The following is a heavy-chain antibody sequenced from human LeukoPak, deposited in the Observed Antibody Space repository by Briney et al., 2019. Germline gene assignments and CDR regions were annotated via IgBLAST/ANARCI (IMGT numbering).Heavy chain of an antibody. CDR1: GGSISSYY. D-gene: IGHD6-13*01. CDR3: ARRVSIAAPNPVSGPDYYYYYYMDV. V-gene: IGHV4-4*09. J-gene: IGHJ6*03. Sequence: SETLSLTCTVSGGSISSYYWSWIRQPPGKGLEWIGYIYTSGSTNYNPSPKSRVTISVDTSKNQFSLKLSSVTAADTPVYYCARRVSIAAPNPVSGPDYYYYYYMDVWGNGTTVTVSS. CDR2: IYTSGST.